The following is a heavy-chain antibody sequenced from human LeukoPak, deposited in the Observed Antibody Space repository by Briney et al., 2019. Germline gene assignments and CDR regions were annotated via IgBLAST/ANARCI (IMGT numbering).Heavy chain of an antibody. CDR3: AKEADDWYPRPFDY. CDR2: IGGSGDST. D-gene: IGHD3-9*01. CDR1: RFTFSRYG. V-gene: IGHV3-23*01. J-gene: IGHJ4*02. Sequence: GGSLRLSCAASRFTFSRYGMHWVRQAPGKGLEWVSAIGGSGDSTYYADSVKGRFTISRDNSKNTLYLQMNSLTAKDTAVYYCAKEADDWYPRPFDYWGQGTLVTVSS.